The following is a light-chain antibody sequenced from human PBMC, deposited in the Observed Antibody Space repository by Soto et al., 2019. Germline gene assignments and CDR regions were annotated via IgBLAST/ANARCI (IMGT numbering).Light chain of an antibody. CDR1: QSVSSY. CDR2: DAS. V-gene: IGKV3-11*01. Sequence: EIVLTQSPATLSLSPGERATLSCRASQSVSSYLAWYQQKPGQAPRLLIYDASNRATGIPARFSGSGSGTDFSLTISSLEPEDFALYYCQQHSNWLYTFGQGTKLEIK. CDR3: QQHSNWLYT. J-gene: IGKJ2*01.